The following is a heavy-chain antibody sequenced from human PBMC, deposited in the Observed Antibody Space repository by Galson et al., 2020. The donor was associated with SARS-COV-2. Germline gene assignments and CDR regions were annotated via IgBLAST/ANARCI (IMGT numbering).Heavy chain of an antibody. CDR1: GGSISSSSYY. D-gene: IGHD2-15*01. J-gene: IGHJ2*01. CDR3: GRSEAATFSVVRYFDL. CDR2: IYYSGST. V-gene: IGHV4-39*07. Sequence: SETLSLTCTVSGGSISSSSYYWGWIRQPPGKGLEWIGSIYYSGSTYYNPSIKSRVTISVDTSKNQFSLKLSSVTAADTAVYYCGRSEAATFSVVRYFDLWGRGTLVTVSS.